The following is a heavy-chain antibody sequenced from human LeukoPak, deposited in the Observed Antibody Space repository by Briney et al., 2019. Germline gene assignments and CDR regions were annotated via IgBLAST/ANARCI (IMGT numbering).Heavy chain of an antibody. V-gene: IGHV3-48*01. CDR2: ISARSSAT. J-gene: IGHJ4*02. Sequence: GGSLRLSCVASQFSLGAFAMNWVRQAPGKGLEWISYISARSSATYYAESVKGRFTISIDNAKDSLYLQMNSLRAEDTAVYYCARGVGRVGGTFDLWGQGTLVTVSP. D-gene: IGHD1-26*01. CDR1: QFSLGAFA. CDR3: ARGVGRVGGTFDL.